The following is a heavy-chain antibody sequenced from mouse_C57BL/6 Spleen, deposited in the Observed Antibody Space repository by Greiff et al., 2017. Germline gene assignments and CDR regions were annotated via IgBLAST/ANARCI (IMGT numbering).Heavy chain of an antibody. Sequence: EVKLMESGPGLVKPSQSLSLTCSVTGYSITSGYYWNWIRQFPGNKLEWMGYISYDGSNNYNPSLKNRISITRDTSKNQFFLKLNSVTTEDTATYYCAREPHYYGSSSFDYWGQGTTLTVAS. CDR3: AREPHYYGSSSFDY. V-gene: IGHV3-6*01. J-gene: IGHJ2*01. D-gene: IGHD1-1*01. CDR2: ISYDGSN. CDR1: GYSITSGYY.